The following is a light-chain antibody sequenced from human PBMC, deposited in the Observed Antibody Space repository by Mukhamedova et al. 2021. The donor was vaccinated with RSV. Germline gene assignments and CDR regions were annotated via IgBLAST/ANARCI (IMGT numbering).Light chain of an antibody. CDR2: GAS. CDR1: QSVSSN. CDR3: QQYNNWPPIT. Sequence: ASQSVSSNLAWYQQKPGQAPRLLIYGASTRATGIPARFSGSGSGTEFTLTISSLQSEDSAVYYCQQYNNWPPITFGGGTKVEIK. J-gene: IGKJ4*01. V-gene: IGKV3-15*01.